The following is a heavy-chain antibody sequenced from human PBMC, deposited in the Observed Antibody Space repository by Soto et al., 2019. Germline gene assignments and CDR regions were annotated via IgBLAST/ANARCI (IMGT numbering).Heavy chain of an antibody. CDR2: ISASGGNA. D-gene: IGHD5-18*01. CDR3: VRGGYSYGPNKYYFDY. J-gene: IGHJ4*02. Sequence: VQLLESGGALAQPGGSLRLSCAASGFTFRSYAMSWVRQAPGKGLEWVSGISASGGNAYHAESVKGRFTVSRDNIKNILDLQMNSLRVDDTAVYHCVRGGYSYGPNKYYFDYWGQGTLVSVSS. V-gene: IGHV3-23*01. CDR1: GFTFRSYA.